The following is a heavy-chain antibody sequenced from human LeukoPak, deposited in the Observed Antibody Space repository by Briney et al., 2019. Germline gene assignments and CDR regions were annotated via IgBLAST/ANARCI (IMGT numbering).Heavy chain of an antibody. CDR1: GFTFDDYA. V-gene: IGHV3-9*01. Sequence: PGGSLRLSCAASGFTFDDYAMHWVRQAPGKGLEWVSGISWNSGSIGYADSVKGRFTISRDNAKNSQYLQMNSLRAEDTAVYYCARSIAVAGTQDYWGQGTLVTVSS. D-gene: IGHD6-19*01. CDR2: ISWNSGSI. CDR3: ARSIAVAGTQDY. J-gene: IGHJ4*02.